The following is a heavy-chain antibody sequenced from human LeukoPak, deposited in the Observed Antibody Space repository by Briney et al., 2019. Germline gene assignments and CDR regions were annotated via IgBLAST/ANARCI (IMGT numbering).Heavy chain of an antibody. D-gene: IGHD6-19*01. V-gene: IGHV3-53*01. Sequence: GGSLRLSCAASGFTVSNNYMSWVRQAPGKGLEWVSVIYSGGSTYYADSVKGRFTISRDNSKNTLYLQMNSLRAEDAAVYYCAKEAPVYSSGWYVDYWGQGTLVTVSS. CDR1: GFTVSNNY. J-gene: IGHJ4*02. CDR3: AKEAPVYSSGWYVDY. CDR2: IYSGGST.